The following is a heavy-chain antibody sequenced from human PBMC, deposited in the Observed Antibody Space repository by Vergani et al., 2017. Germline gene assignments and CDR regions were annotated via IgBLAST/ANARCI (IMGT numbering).Heavy chain of an antibody. V-gene: IGHV4-38-2*01. CDR1: GFSIDNGYY. Sequence: QVQLQESGPGLVKPSETLSLTCAVSGFSIDNGYYWDWIRQPPGKGLEWIGSIYRTGRTHFNPSLKSRVTSSVDTSNNHFSLRLNSLTAADTAVYYCARRSGIVYDIFSGTQNFFDFWGQGTLVTVSS. CDR2: IYRTGRT. D-gene: IGHD3-9*01. J-gene: IGHJ4*02. CDR3: ARRSGIVYDIFSGTQNFFDF.